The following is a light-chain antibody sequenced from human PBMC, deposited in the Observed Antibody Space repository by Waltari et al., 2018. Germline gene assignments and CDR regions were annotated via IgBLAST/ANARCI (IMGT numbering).Light chain of an antibody. J-gene: IGLJ2*01. Sequence: QSALTQPASVSGSPGQSITLSCPGTTRDVGRYNYVSWYQCHPGKAPELIIYEVTNRPSGVSDRFSGSKSGNTASLSISGLQPEDEADYYCSSYTSIKTPYVVFGGGTKVTVL. CDR2: EVT. CDR3: SSYTSIKTPYVV. CDR1: TRDVGRYNY. V-gene: IGLV2-14*01.